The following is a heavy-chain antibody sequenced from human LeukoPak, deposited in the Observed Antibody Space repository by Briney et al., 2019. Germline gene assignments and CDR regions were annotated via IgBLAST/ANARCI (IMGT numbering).Heavy chain of an antibody. CDR3: ARVAYCSGGSCYSAVNDAFDI. J-gene: IGHJ3*02. Sequence: ASVKVSCKASGYTFTSYAMNWVRQAPGQGLEWMGWINTNTGNPTYAQGFTGRFVFSLDTSVSTAYLQISSLKAEDTAVYYCARVAYCSGGSCYSAVNDAFDIWGQGTMVTVSS. D-gene: IGHD2-15*01. V-gene: IGHV7-4-1*02. CDR2: INTNTGNP. CDR1: GYTFTSYA.